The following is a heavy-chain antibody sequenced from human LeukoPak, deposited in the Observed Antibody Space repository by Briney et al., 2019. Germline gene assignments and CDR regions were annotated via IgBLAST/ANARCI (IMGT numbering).Heavy chain of an antibody. D-gene: IGHD5-18*01. CDR3: ARDQGSYGLFDY. CDR1: GHTFRYYY. Sequence: GGSLRLSCAASGHTFRYYYMLWVRQVPGTGLVWVSRITSDGSTTRYADSVKGRFTISRDNGKNTLYLQMNSLRAEDTSVYYCARDQGSYGLFDYWGQGTLVTVSS. CDR2: ITSDGSTT. J-gene: IGHJ4*02. V-gene: IGHV3-74*01.